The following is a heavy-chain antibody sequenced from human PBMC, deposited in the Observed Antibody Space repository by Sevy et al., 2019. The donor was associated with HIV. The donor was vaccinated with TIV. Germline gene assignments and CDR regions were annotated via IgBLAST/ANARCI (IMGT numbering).Heavy chain of an antibody. CDR3: ARDKGWSIGEFDY. CDR1: GDSVSSNSAA. J-gene: IGHJ4*02. D-gene: IGHD6-19*01. CDR2: TYYRFKWYN. V-gene: IGHV6-1*01. Sequence: SQTLSLTCAISGDSVSSNSAAWNWIRQSPSRGLEWLGRTYYRFKWYNDYAVSVKSRITINPGTSTNQFSLQLNAVTPEDTDVYYCARDKGWSIGEFDYWGQGTLVTVSS.